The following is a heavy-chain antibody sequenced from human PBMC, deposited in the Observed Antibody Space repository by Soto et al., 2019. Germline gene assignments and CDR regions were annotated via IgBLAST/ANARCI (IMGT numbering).Heavy chain of an antibody. J-gene: IGHJ4*02. CDR1: GFTVSSHY. V-gene: IGHV3-53*01. Sequence: GGSLRLSCAPSGFTVSSHYMSWVRQAPGKGLEWVSVINSGGSTYYADSVKGRFTISRDHSRNTLYLQMNSLRAEDTAVYYCAGDPYYYGSAFWGQGTLVTVSS. D-gene: IGHD3-10*01. CDR3: AGDPYYYGSAF. CDR2: INSGGST.